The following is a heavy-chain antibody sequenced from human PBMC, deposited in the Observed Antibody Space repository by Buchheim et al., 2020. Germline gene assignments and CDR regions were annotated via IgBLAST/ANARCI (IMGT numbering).Heavy chain of an antibody. J-gene: IGHJ5*02. CDR3: ARSCSSTSCYGGFDP. D-gene: IGHD2-2*01. Sequence: QVQLQESGPGLVKPSETLSLTCTVSGGSISSYYWSWIRQPPGKGLEWIGYIYYSGSTNYNPSLKSRVTISVDTSKNQFSLHLSSVTAADTAVYYCARSCSSTSCYGGFDPWGQGTL. V-gene: IGHV4-59*01. CDR2: IYYSGST. CDR1: GGSISSYY.